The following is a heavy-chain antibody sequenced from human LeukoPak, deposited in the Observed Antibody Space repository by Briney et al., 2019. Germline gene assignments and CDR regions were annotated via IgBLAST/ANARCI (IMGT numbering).Heavy chain of an antibody. V-gene: IGHV3-NL1*01. Sequence: GGSLRLSCAASGFTFSSYGMHWVRQAPGKGLEWVSVLYSGGTTYYADSVKGRFTISRDNSKNTLYLQMNSLRAEDTAVYYCARDSNYDYWGQGTLVTVSS. J-gene: IGHJ4*02. D-gene: IGHD3-3*02. CDR3: ARDSNYDY. CDR2: LYSGGTT. CDR1: GFTFSSYG.